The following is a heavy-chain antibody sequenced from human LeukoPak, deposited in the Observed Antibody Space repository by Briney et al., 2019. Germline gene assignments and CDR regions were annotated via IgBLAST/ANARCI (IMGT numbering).Heavy chain of an antibody. V-gene: IGHV3-30*02. J-gene: IGHJ6*03. CDR2: IRYDGANQ. CDR1: GFTFSNFG. CDR3: AKSTDYFYMDV. Sequence: PGGSLTLSCTAYGFTFSNFGMQWERQAPGKGREGVEFIRYDGANQYYADAVKGRFTISRDSSNNTLYLQRNSLGAEDTAVYYCAKSTDYFYMDVWGKGAKVTVSS.